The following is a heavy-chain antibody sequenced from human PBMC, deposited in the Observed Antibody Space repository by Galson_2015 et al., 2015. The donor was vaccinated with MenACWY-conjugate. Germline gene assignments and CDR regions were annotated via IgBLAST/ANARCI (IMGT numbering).Heavy chain of an antibody. V-gene: IGHV3-74*01. Sequence: SLRLSCAASGFTFNQYWMHWVRRAPGKGLVWVSRISPDGSVTNYAVSVKGRFTLSRDNAKNTLYLQMNSLRAEDTAVYFCARDNNWSFDSWGQGTLLTVSS. CDR3: ARDNNWSFDS. CDR2: ISPDGSVT. J-gene: IGHJ4*02. CDR1: GFTFNQYW. D-gene: IGHD1-1*01.